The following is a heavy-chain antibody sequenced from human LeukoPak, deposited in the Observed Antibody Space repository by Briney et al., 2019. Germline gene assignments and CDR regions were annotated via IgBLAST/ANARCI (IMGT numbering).Heavy chain of an antibody. CDR3: AKDHCSSTTCYGSPGY. V-gene: IGHV3-30*02. CDR2: IRYDGSNK. CDR1: GFTFSSYG. Sequence: GSLRLSCAASGFTFSSYGIHWVRQAPGKGLEWVAFIRYDGSNKYYADSVKGRFTISRDNSKHTLYLQMNSLRAEDTAVYYCAKDHCSSTTCYGSPGYWGQGTLVTVSS. J-gene: IGHJ4*02. D-gene: IGHD2-2*01.